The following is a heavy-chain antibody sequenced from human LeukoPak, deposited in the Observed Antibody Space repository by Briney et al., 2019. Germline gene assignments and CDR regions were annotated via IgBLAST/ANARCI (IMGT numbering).Heavy chain of an antibody. V-gene: IGHV3-7*01. CDR2: IKQDGSEK. CDR1: GFTFSSYW. D-gene: IGHD3-22*01. CDR3: ARDSAPYYYDSSGYDY. J-gene: IGHJ4*02. Sequence: SGGSLRLSCAASGFTFSSYWMSWVRQAPGKGLEWVANIKQDGSEKYYVDSVKGRFTISRDNAKNSLYLQKNSLRAEDTAVYYCARDSAPYYYDSSGYDYWGQGTLVTVSS.